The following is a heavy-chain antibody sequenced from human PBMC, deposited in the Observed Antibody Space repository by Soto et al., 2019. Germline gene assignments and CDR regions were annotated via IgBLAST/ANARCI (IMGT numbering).Heavy chain of an antibody. CDR2: INGYNGNA. CDR1: GYTFTTYG. V-gene: IGHV1-18*01. J-gene: IGHJ6*02. CDR3: AMMGDVPYYYYGMDV. Sequence: QVQLVQSGAEVKKPGASVTVSCKASGYTFTTYGVSWVRQAPGQGLEWLGWINGYNGNAKYAENLQGRVSMTTDTSTNTAYMELRSLRSDDTAGYYCAMMGDVPYYYYGMDVWGQGTTVTVSS. D-gene: IGHD3-16*01.